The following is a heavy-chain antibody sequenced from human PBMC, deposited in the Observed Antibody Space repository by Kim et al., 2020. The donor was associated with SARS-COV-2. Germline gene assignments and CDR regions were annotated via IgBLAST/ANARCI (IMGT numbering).Heavy chain of an antibody. CDR3: ARGSRVSEANWFDP. CDR1: GGSIRSGGYY. D-gene: IGHD2-8*01. V-gene: IGHV4-31*03. J-gene: IGHJ5*02. Sequence: SETLSLTCTVSGGSIRSGGYYWSWIRQHPGKGLEWIGFIYYSGTTYYNPSLKSRVTISVDTSKNQFSLKLSSVTAADTAVYYCARGSRVSEANWFDPWG. CDR2: IYYSGTT.